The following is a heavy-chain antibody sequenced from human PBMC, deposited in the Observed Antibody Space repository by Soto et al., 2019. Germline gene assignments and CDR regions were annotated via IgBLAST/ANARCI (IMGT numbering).Heavy chain of an antibody. Sequence: PSETLSLTCTVSGGSISSYYWSWIRQPPGKGLEWIGYIYYSGSTNYNPSLKSRVTISVDTSKNQFSLKLSSVTAADTAVYYCARSRVGRFLEWPRLYFDPWGQGTLVTVSS. CDR2: IYYSGST. CDR3: ARSRVGRFLEWPRLYFDP. D-gene: IGHD3-3*01. CDR1: GGSISSYY. V-gene: IGHV4-59*01. J-gene: IGHJ5*02.